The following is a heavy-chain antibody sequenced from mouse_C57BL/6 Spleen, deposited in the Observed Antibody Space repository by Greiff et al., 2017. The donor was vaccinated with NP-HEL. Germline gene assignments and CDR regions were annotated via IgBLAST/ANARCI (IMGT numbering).Heavy chain of an antibody. CDR3: ARHWDDYAMDY. J-gene: IGHJ4*01. D-gene: IGHD4-1*01. Sequence: VQLQQSGPELVKPGASVKLSCKASGYTFTSYGISWVKQRTGQGLEWIGEIYPRSGNTYYNEKFKGKATLTADKSSSTAYMELRSLTSEDSAVYFCARHWDDYAMDYWGQGTSVTVSS. CDR2: IYPRSGNT. CDR1: GYTFTSYG. V-gene: IGHV1-81*01.